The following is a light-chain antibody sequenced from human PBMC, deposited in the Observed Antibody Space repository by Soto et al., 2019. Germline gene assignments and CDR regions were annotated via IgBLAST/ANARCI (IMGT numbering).Light chain of an antibody. CDR2: EVS. V-gene: IGLV2-8*01. CDR1: SSDVGGYNY. J-gene: IGLJ2*01. Sequence: QSALTQPPSASGSPGQSVTISCTGTSSDVGGYNYVSWYQQHPGKAPTFRIYEVSKRPSGVLARFSGSKSGNRASLTVSGLQADEYCDYYCSSYAGSNNPVIFGGGTAVSVL. CDR3: SSYAGSNNPVI.